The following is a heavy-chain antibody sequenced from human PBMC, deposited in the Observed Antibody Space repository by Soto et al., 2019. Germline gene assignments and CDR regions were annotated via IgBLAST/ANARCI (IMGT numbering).Heavy chain of an antibody. CDR3: ARVGRDGYNYFDY. CDR1: GGTFSSYA. Sequence: SVKVSCKASGGTFSSYAISWLRQAPGQGLEWMGGIIPIFGTANYAQKCQGRVTITADESTSTAYMELSSLRSEDTAVYYCARVGRDGYNYFDYWGQGTLVTVSS. J-gene: IGHJ4*02. V-gene: IGHV1-69*13. CDR2: IIPIFGTA. D-gene: IGHD5-12*01.